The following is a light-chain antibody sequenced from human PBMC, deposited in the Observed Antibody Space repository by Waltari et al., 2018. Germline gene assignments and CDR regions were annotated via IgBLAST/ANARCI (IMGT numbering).Light chain of an antibody. V-gene: IGLV1-44*01. CDR3: SSWDDSLEGHV. J-gene: IGLJ1*01. CDR2: KNN. Sequence: QSVMTQPPSVSAPPGQRVTISCSGSSSNVATNFVTWYHYVPGTAPKLLIYKNNDRPSGVPYRFAASNAGTSASLAISGLQPEDEADYYCSSWDDSLEGHVFGTGTRVSVL. CDR1: SSNVATNF.